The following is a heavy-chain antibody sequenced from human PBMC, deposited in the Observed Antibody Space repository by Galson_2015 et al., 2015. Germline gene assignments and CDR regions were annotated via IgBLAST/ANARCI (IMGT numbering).Heavy chain of an antibody. J-gene: IGHJ4*02. V-gene: IGHV3-48*02. CDR1: GSTFSSYS. CDR3: ASSSTSCVGPRSACYYFDY. Sequence: SLRLSCAASGSTFSSYSMNWVRQAPGKGLEWVSYISSSSTIYYADSVRGRFTISRDNAKNSLYLQMNSLRDEDTAVYYCASSSTSCVGPRSACYYFDYWGQGTLVTVSS. CDR2: ISSSSTI. D-gene: IGHD2-2*01.